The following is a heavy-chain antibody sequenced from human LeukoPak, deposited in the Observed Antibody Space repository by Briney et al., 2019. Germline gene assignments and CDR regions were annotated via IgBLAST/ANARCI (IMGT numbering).Heavy chain of an antibody. CDR3: ARDPYSGAYGTDYYYYMDL. V-gene: IGHV3-21*01. CDR1: GFTLSSHS. D-gene: IGHD1-26*01. J-gene: IGHJ6*03. CDR2: ISSSSSYI. Sequence: GGSLRLSCAASGFTLSSHSMNWVRQAPGKGLEWVSSISSSSSYIYYADSVEGRFTISRDNAANSLYLQMNSLRAEDTAVYYCARDPYSGAYGTDYYYYMDLWAQGTTVTISS.